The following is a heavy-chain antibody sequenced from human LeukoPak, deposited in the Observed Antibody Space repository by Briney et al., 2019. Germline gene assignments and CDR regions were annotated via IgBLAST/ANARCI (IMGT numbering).Heavy chain of an antibody. D-gene: IGHD2-15*01. CDR2: ISGSGGST. J-gene: IGHJ4*02. CDR3: AKERPTRRYCSGGSCYPRYFDY. V-gene: IGHV3-23*01. Sequence: GGSLRLSCAASGFTFSTYGMSWVRQAPGKGLEWVSAISGSGGSTYYADSVKGRFTISRDNSKNTLYLQVNSLRAEDTAVYYCAKERPTRRYCSGGSCYPRYFDYWGQGTLVTVSS. CDR1: GFTFSTYG.